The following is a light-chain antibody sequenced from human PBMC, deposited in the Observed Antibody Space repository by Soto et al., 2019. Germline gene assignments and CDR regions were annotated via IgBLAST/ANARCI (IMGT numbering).Light chain of an antibody. CDR1: SSDVGSYNL. J-gene: IGLJ2*01. CDR2: EGS. V-gene: IGLV2-23*03. Sequence: QSSLTQPASVSGSRGQSITISCTGTSSDVGSYNLVSWYQQHPGKAPKLMIYEGSKRPSGVSNRFSGSKSGNTASLTISGLQAEDEADYYCCSYAGSTTFVVFGGGTQLTVL. CDR3: CSYAGSTTFVV.